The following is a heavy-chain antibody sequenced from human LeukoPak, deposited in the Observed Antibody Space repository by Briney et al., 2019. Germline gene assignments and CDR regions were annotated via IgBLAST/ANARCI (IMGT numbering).Heavy chain of an antibody. Sequence: ASVKVSCKASGYTFTSYGVSWVRQAPGQGLEWMGWISAYNGNTNYAQKLQGRVTMTTDTSTSTAYMELRSLRSDDTAVYYCARDLRGWLHFDYWGQGTLVTVSS. CDR2: ISAYNGNT. D-gene: IGHD3-9*01. J-gene: IGHJ4*02. CDR3: ARDLRGWLHFDY. CDR1: GYTFTSYG. V-gene: IGHV1-18*01.